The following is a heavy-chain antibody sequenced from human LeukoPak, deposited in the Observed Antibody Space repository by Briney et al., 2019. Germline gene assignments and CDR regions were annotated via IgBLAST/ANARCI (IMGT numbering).Heavy chain of an antibody. D-gene: IGHD6-13*01. Sequence: PGGSLRLSCAASGFTFSTYAMSWVRQAPGKGLEWVSGITNTGGVTLYADSVKGRLTVSRDNSKNTLYLHMNSLRADDTAVYYCAKGISSSWYDYWGQGTLVTVSS. J-gene: IGHJ4*02. CDR1: GFTFSTYA. CDR2: ITNTGGVT. CDR3: AKGISSSWYDY. V-gene: IGHV3-23*05.